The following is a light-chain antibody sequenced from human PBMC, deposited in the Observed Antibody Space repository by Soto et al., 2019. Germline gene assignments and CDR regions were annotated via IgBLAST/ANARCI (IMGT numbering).Light chain of an antibody. CDR2: EVS. V-gene: IGLV2-14*01. CDR1: SSDVGAYGY. J-gene: IGLJ2*01. Sequence: QSALTQPASVSGSPGQSITISCTGTSSDVGAYGYVSWYQQHPDKAPKLMIYEVSYRPSGVSNRFSGSKSGNAASLTISGLQAEDEADYYCSSYTTSSTVVFGGGTKVTVL. CDR3: SSYTTSSTVV.